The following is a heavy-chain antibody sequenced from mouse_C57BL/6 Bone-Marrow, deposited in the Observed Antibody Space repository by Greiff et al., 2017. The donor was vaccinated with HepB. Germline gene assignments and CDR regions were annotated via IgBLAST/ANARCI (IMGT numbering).Heavy chain of an antibody. CDR1: GYTFTSYT. D-gene: IGHD2-4*01. CDR3: ARRALKDYDYDDAMDY. J-gene: IGHJ4*01. Sequence: VQLQQSGAELARPGASVKMSCKASGYTFTSYTMHWVKQRPGQGLEWIGYINPSSGYTKYNQKFKDKATLTADKSSSTAYMQLSSLTSEDSAVYYCARRALKDYDYDDAMDYWGQGTSVTVSS. V-gene: IGHV1-4*01. CDR2: INPSSGYT.